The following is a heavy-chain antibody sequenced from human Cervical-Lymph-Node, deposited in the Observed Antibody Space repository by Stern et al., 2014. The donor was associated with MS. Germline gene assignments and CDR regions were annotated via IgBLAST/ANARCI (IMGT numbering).Heavy chain of an antibody. CDR1: GGSISSGAYY. D-gene: IGHD1-14*01. CDR3: ARIDLGESGVQL. CDR2: ISDSGIT. Sequence: QVQLQESGPGLVKPSQTPSLTCTVSGGSISSGAYYWSWIRQQPGKGLEGIGYISDSGITYYNPSLKSRVTISVDTSKNQFSLKLSSVTAADTAVYYCARIDLGESGVQLWGQGTLVTVSS. V-gene: IGHV4-31*03. J-gene: IGHJ1*01.